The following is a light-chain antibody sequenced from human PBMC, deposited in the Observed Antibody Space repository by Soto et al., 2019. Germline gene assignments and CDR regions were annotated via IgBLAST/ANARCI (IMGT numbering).Light chain of an antibody. CDR2: KAS. Sequence: DIQMTQSPSTLSASVGDRVTITCRASQSINSWLAWYQQKPGKAPNLLIYKASSLESGVPSRFSGSGSGTEFTLTISSLQPDEFATYYCQQYDSYSWTFGQGTKVEIK. CDR1: QSINSW. CDR3: QQYDSYSWT. J-gene: IGKJ1*01. V-gene: IGKV1-5*03.